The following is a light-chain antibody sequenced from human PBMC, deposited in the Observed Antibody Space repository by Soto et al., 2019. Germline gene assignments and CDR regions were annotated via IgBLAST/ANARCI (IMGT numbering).Light chain of an antibody. Sequence: QSALTQPASVSGSPGQSITSSCTGTSGDIGSYNRVSWYQQHPGKAPKLIIYEVTDRPSGVSNRFSGSKSGNTASLTISGLQAEDADEYYCSSYTNINTRACVFGTGTKLTVL. CDR2: EVT. J-gene: IGLJ1*01. CDR3: SSYTNINTRACV. V-gene: IGLV2-14*01. CDR1: SGDIGSYNR.